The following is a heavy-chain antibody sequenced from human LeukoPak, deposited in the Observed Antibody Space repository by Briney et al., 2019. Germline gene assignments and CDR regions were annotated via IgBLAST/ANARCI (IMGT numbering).Heavy chain of an antibody. CDR2: IYHSGST. D-gene: IGHD3-22*01. J-gene: IGHJ6*03. CDR1: GYSISSGYY. CDR3: AKGYYYDSSGQRRDYMDV. V-gene: IGHV4-38-2*02. Sequence: SETLSLTCTVSGYSISSGYYWGWIRQPPGKGLEWIGSIYHSGSTYYNPSLKSRVTISVDTSKNQFSLKLSSVTAADTAVYYCAKGYYYDSSGQRRDYMDVWGKGTTVTVSS.